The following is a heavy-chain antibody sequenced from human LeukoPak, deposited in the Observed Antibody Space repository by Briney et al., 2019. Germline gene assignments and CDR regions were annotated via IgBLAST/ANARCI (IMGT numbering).Heavy chain of an antibody. CDR1: GFTFSNAW. V-gene: IGHV3-15*01. Sequence: GGSLRLSCAASGFTFSNAWMSWVRQAPGKRLEWVGRIKSKTDGGTTDYAAPVKGRFTISRDDSKNTLYLQMNSLKTEDTAVYYCTTGEALYYYDSSGYSFDYWGQGTLVTVSS. J-gene: IGHJ4*02. CDR2: IKSKTDGGTT. D-gene: IGHD3-22*01. CDR3: TTGEALYYYDSSGYSFDY.